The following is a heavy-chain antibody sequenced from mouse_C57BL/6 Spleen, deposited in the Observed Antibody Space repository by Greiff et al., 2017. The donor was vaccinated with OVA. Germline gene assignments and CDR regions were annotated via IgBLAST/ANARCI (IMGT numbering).Heavy chain of an antibody. CDR1: GYTFTDYY. J-gene: IGHJ3*01. CDR3: ANSYYSNYEFAY. V-gene: IGHV1-26*01. D-gene: IGHD2-5*01. Sequence: DVKLVESGPELVKPGASVKISCKASGYTFTDYYMNWVKQSHGKSLEWIGDINPNNGGTSYNQKFKGKATLTVDKSSSTAYMELRSLTSEDSAVYYCANSYYSNYEFAYWGQGTLVTVSA. CDR2: INPNNGGT.